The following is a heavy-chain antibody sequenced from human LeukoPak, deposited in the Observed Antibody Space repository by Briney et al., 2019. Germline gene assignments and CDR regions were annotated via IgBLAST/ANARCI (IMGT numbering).Heavy chain of an antibody. Sequence: GGSLRLTCAASGLTFSSYAMSWVRQAPGKGLEWVSAISGSGGSTYYADSVKGRFTISRDNSKNTLYLQMNSLRAEDTAVYYCAKDITGTLGGGMDVWGQGTTVTVSS. D-gene: IGHD1-7*01. J-gene: IGHJ6*02. CDR3: AKDITGTLGGGMDV. V-gene: IGHV3-23*01. CDR1: GLTFSSYA. CDR2: ISGSGGST.